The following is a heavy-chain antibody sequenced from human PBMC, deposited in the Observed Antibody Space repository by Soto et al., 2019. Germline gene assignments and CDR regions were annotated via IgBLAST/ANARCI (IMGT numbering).Heavy chain of an antibody. V-gene: IGHV2-5*02. CDR3: AHIRYYEILSGGGYFDY. CDR1: GFSLSTSGVG. Sequence: QITLKESGPTLVKPTQTLTLTCSFSGFSLSTSGVGVGWIRQPPGKALAWLALIYWDDDKRYSPSLESRLTITKDTSKNQVVLTMTNMDPVDTATYYCAHIRYYEILSGGGYFDYWGQGTLVTVSS. J-gene: IGHJ4*02. D-gene: IGHD3-9*01. CDR2: IYWDDDK.